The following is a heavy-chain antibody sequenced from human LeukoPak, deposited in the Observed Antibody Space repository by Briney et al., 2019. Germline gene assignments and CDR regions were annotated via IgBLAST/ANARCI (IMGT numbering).Heavy chain of an antibody. D-gene: IGHD6-19*01. J-gene: IGHJ4*02. Sequence: GGSLRLSCAASGFTFSSYWMRWVRQTPGKGLEWVANIKQDGSEKYYVDSVKGRFTISRDNAKNSLYLQMNSLRAEDAAVYYCARARALYSSGWYGLFDYWGQGTLVTVSS. V-gene: IGHV3-7*01. CDR1: GFTFSSYW. CDR2: IKQDGSEK. CDR3: ARARALYSSGWYGLFDY.